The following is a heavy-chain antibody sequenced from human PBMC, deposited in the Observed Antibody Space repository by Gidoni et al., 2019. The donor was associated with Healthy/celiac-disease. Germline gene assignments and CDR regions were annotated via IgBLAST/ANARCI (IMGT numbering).Heavy chain of an antibody. Sequence: EVQLVESVGVFVPPGRSLRLSCSPSGFPLADYGMNWVRQAPGKGLEWVSGISWNSGSIGYADSVKGRFTISRDNAKKSLYLQMNSLRAEDTALYYCAKPGASSGWYYFDYWGQGTLVTVSS. CDR2: ISWNSGSI. CDR1: GFPLADYG. D-gene: IGHD6-19*01. CDR3: AKPGASSGWYYFDY. J-gene: IGHJ4*02. V-gene: IGHV3-9*01.